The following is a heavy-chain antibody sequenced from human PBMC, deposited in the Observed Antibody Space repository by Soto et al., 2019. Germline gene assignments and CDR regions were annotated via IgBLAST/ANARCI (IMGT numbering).Heavy chain of an antibody. V-gene: IGHV3-11*01. Sequence: QVQLVESGGGLVKPGGSLRLSCAASGFTFSDYYMSWIRQAPGKGLEWVSYISSSGSTIYYADSVKGRFTISRDNAKNALCLQMNSLGAEDSAVYYWARTLGWYRSGAFDIWGQGTMVTVSS. D-gene: IGHD6-19*01. J-gene: IGHJ3*02. CDR1: GFTFSDYY. CDR2: ISSSGSTI. CDR3: ARTLGWYRSGAFDI.